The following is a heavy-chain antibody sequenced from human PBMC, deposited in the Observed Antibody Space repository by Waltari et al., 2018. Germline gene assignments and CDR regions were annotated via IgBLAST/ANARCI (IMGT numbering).Heavy chain of an antibody. V-gene: IGHV3-74*01. J-gene: IGHJ6*02. CDR1: GFTFSRYW. CDR2: INSDGSST. D-gene: IGHD1-26*01. Sequence: EVQLVESGGGLVQPGGYLRLSCAASGFTFSRYWMHWVRQAPGKGLVWVSRINSDGSSTSYADSVKGRFTISRDNAKNTLYLQMNSLRAEDTAVYYCARPRGSYLGYYGMDVWGQGTTVTVSS. CDR3: ARPRGSYLGYYGMDV.